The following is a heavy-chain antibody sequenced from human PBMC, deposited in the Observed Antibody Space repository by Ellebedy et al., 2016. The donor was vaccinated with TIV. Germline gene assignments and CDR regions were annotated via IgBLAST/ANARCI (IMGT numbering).Heavy chain of an antibody. J-gene: IGHJ4*02. CDR2: INPNSGYT. CDR1: GYTFTDFF. CDR3: ARAGYSSSVTYYEY. Sequence: AASVKVSCKASGYTFTDFFMHWVRQAPGQGPEWMGCINPNSGYTTYAQKFQGWVTMTRDTSTNTAYLDVSRLTSDDTAVYYCARAGYSSSVTYYEYWGQGTLVTVSS. V-gene: IGHV1-2*04. D-gene: IGHD6-13*01.